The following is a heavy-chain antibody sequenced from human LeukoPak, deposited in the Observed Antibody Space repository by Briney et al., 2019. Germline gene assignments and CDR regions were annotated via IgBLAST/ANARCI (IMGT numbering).Heavy chain of an antibody. Sequence: QPGGSLRLSCAASGFTFSSYWMSWVRQAPGKGLEWVANIKQDGSEKYYVDSVKGRFTISRDNAKNSLYLQMNSLRAEDTAVYYCARVFGCSSTSCPRRGAFDIWGQGTMVTVSS. CDR1: GFTFSSYW. CDR2: IKQDGSEK. J-gene: IGHJ3*02. D-gene: IGHD2-2*01. CDR3: ARVFGCSSTSCPRRGAFDI. V-gene: IGHV3-7*01.